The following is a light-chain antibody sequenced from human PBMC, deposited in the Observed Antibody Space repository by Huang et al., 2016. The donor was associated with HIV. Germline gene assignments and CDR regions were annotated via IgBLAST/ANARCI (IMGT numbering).Light chain of an antibody. Sequence: VLTQSPATLSVSLGESATVPCRASQNIGSNLAWYQQRPGQAPRLLIHGASTRATSVPARFSGSGSGTEFALTISSLRSEDSAVYYCYQYKHSFGQGTKLEIK. CDR3: YQYKHS. CDR1: QNIGSN. V-gene: IGKV3-15*01. J-gene: IGKJ2*01. CDR2: GAS.